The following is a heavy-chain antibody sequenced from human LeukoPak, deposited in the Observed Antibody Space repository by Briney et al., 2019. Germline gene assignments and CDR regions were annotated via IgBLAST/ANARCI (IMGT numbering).Heavy chain of an antibody. V-gene: IGHV4-59*01. CDR1: GGSISSYY. CDR3: ARASGSYVFDY. Sequence: PSETLSLTCTVSGGSISSYYWSWIRQPPGKGLEWIGYIYYSGSTNYNPSLKSRVTISVDTSKNQFSLKLSSVTAADTAVYYCARASGSYVFDYWGQGTLVTVSS. CDR2: IYYSGST. J-gene: IGHJ4*02. D-gene: IGHD1-26*01.